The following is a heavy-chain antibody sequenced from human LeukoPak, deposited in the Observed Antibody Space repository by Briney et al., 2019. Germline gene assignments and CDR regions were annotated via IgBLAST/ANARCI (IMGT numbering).Heavy chain of an antibody. CDR2: IIPIFGTA. D-gene: IGHD3-10*01. CDR1: GGTFSSYA. CDR3: ARDGHYYGSGSYYYMDV. J-gene: IGHJ6*03. V-gene: IGHV1-69*13. Sequence: SVKVSCKAPGGTFSSYAISWVRQAPGQGLEWMGGIIPIFGTANYAQKFQGRVTITADESTSTAYMELSSLRSEDTAVYYCARDGHYYGSGSYYYMDVWGKGTTVTISS.